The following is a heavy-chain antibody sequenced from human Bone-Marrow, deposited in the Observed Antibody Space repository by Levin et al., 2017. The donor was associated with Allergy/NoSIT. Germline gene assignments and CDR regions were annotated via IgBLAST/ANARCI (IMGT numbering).Heavy chain of an antibody. V-gene: IGHV4-59*08. D-gene: IGHD2-2*01. Sequence: SETLSLTCTVSGGSISSYYWSWIRQPPGKGLEWIGYIYYSGSTNYNPSLKSRVTISVDTSKNQFSLKLSSVTAADTAVYYCARLGNVHDCSSTSCYDDDGMDVWGQGTTVTVSS. CDR2: IYYSGST. CDR3: ARLGNVHDCSSTSCYDDDGMDV. CDR1: GGSISSYY. J-gene: IGHJ6*02.